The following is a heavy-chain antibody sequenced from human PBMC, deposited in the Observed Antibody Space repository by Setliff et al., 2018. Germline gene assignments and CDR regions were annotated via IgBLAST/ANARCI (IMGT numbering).Heavy chain of an antibody. CDR1: GFTFSDAW. CDR2: IKSNSDGGTT. V-gene: IGHV3-15*01. CDR3: YGMDV. Sequence: GGSLRLSCATSGFTFSDAWMSWVRQAPGKGLEGVGRIKSNSDGGTTDYAAPVKGRFTISRNDSENTVFLQMNNLNTEDTAVYYHYGMDVWGQGTSVTVSS. J-gene: IGHJ6*02.